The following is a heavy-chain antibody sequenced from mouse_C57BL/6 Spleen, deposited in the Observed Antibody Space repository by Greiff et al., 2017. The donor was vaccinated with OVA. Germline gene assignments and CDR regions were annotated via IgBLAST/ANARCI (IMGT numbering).Heavy chain of an antibody. V-gene: IGHV6-6*01. CDR2: IRNKANNHAT. J-gene: IGHJ3*01. Sequence: EVKLMESGGGLVQPGGSMKLSCAASGFTFSDAWMDWVRQSPEKGLEWVAEIRNKANNHATYYAESVKGRFTISRDDSKSSVYLQMNSLRAEDTGIYYCTKGNYYDYDVGFAYWGQGTLVTVSA. CDR3: TKGNYYDYDVGFAY. D-gene: IGHD2-4*01. CDR1: GFTFSDAW.